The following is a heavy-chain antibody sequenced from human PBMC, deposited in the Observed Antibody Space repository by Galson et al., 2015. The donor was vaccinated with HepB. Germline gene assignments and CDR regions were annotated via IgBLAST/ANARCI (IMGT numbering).Heavy chain of an antibody. Sequence: SLRLSCAASGFTFSRYWMSWVRQAPGKGLEWVANLKQDGSEKYYVDSVKGRFTISRDNAKNSLYLQMNSLRAEDTAVYYCARDPSHYDFWSGYWDCWGLGTLVTGSS. CDR1: GFTFSRYW. V-gene: IGHV3-7*01. D-gene: IGHD3-3*01. J-gene: IGHJ4*02. CDR3: ARDPSHYDFWSGYWDC. CDR2: LKQDGSEK.